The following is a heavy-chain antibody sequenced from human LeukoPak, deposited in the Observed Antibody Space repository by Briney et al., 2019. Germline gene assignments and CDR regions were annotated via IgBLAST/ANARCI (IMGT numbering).Heavy chain of an antibody. J-gene: IGHJ5*02. CDR3: ARGGLSGWNRFDP. D-gene: IGHD6-19*01. CDR1: GFTVSSSY. V-gene: IGHV3-66*01. CDR2: IYSDGTT. Sequence: GGSLRLSCAASGFTVSSSYMTWVRQAPGGGLEWVSIIYSDGTTYYADSVKGRFTISRDDSKNTLHLQMNSLRVEDTSVYYCARGGLSGWNRFDPWGQGTLVTVSS.